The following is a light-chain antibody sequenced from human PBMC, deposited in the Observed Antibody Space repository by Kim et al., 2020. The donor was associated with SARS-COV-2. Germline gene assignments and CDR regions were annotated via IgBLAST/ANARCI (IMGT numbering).Light chain of an antibody. J-gene: IGKJ4*01. CDR3: QQYYNWPPVT. CDR1: QSISNK. V-gene: IGKV3-15*01. CDR2: GAS. Sequence: VSPGERVTPSCRASQSISNKLAWYQQKPGQAPRLLIYGASTRATGIPARFSGSGSGTEFTLDISSLQSEDFAVYYCQQYYNWPPVTFGGGTKLEI.